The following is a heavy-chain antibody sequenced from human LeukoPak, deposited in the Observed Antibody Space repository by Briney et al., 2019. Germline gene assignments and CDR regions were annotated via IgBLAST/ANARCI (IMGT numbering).Heavy chain of an antibody. D-gene: IGHD3-10*01. V-gene: IGHV1-2*02. J-gene: IGHJ6*03. CDR1: GYTFTGYY. Sequence: ASVKVSCKASGYTFTGYYMHWVRRAPGQGLEWMGWINPSGGTNYAQKFQGRVTMTRDTSISTAYMELSRLRSDDTAVYYRARDRAPHITMVRGAPEYYYMDVWGKGTTVTVSS. CDR3: ARDRAPHITMVRGAPEYYYMDV. CDR2: INPSGGT.